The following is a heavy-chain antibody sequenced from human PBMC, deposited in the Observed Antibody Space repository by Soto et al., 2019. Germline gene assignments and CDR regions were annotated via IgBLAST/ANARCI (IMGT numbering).Heavy chain of an antibody. CDR3: ARDFFVAGTGFLSFPFDY. V-gene: IGHV3-30-3*01. Sequence: PGGSLRLSCAASGFTFSSYAMHWVRQAPGKGLEWVAVISYDGSNKYYADSVKGRFTISRDNSKNTLYLQMNSLRAEDTAVYYCARDFFVAGTGFLSFPFDYWGQGTLVTVSS. D-gene: IGHD6-19*01. J-gene: IGHJ4*02. CDR2: ISYDGSNK. CDR1: GFTFSSYA.